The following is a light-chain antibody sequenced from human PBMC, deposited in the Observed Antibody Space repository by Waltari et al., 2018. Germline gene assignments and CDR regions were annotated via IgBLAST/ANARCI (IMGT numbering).Light chain of an antibody. CDR3: QAWDISTAVV. Sequence: SYELTQPPSVSVSPGQTASITCSGDKLENKYVSWYQQKPGRSPVLVIYQNSKRPSGIPGRFSGSNSGNTATLTISGTQFMDEADYYCQAWDISTAVVFGGGTKLTVL. CDR1: KLENKY. J-gene: IGLJ2*01. V-gene: IGLV3-1*01. CDR2: QNS.